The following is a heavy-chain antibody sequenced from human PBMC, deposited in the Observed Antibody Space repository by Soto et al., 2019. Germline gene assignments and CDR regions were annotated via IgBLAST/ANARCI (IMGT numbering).Heavy chain of an antibody. CDR2: TYYRSKWYN. Sequence: PSQTLSLTCAISGDSVSSNSAAWNWIRQSPSRGLEWLGRTYYRSKWYNDYAVSVKSRITINPDTSKNQFSLQLNSVTPEDTALFYCSRVGDYYGSGSYPTYFDYWGQGTLVTVXS. J-gene: IGHJ4*02. V-gene: IGHV6-1*01. D-gene: IGHD3-10*01. CDR1: GDSVSSNSAA. CDR3: SRVGDYYGSGSYPTYFDY.